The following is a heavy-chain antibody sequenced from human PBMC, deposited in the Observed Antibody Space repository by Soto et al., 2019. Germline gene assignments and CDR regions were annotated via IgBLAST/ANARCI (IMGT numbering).Heavy chain of an antibody. CDR2: ISFDGKNK. Sequence: GGSLRLSCAASKFTFSSYGMHWVRQAPGKGLEWVAVISFDGKNKYYADSVKGRFTISRDNSRDTLYLQMNSLRAEDTAVYYCVKDKGTSGLSYYFDYWGQGTLVTVSS. J-gene: IGHJ4*02. D-gene: IGHD2-15*01. CDR3: VKDKGTSGLSYYFDY. CDR1: KFTFSSYG. V-gene: IGHV3-30*18.